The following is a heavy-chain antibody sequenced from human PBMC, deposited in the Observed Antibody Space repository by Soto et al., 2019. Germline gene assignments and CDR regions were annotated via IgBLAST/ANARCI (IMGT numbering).Heavy chain of an antibody. J-gene: IGHJ4*02. CDR1: GGSITSDYSC. Sequence: QVQLQESGPGLVKPSQTLSLTCTVSGGSITSDYSCWSWIRQPPGEGLEWSGHIFDSGTTYTNPSLRSQVAISRDTSKTHFSLTLSSVTAADTAVYYCARGPSGDKVHYWGQGALVTVSS. D-gene: IGHD7-27*01. CDR2: IFDSGTT. V-gene: IGHV4-30-4*01. CDR3: ARGPSGDKVHY.